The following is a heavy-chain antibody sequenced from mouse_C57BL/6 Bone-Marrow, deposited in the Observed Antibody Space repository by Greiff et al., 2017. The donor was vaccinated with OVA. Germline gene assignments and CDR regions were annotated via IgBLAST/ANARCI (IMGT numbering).Heavy chain of an antibody. V-gene: IGHV1-82*01. CDR3: SRLYYDYTGYAMDY. Sequence: QVQLKESGPELVKPGASVKISCKASGYAFSSSWMNWVKQRPGKGLEWIGRIYPGDGATNYNGKFNGKATMTADKSSSTTYMQLSSRTSEDAAVYFCSRLYYDYTGYAMDYWGQGTSVTVSS. CDR1: GYAFSSSW. CDR2: IYPGDGAT. J-gene: IGHJ4*01. D-gene: IGHD2-4*01.